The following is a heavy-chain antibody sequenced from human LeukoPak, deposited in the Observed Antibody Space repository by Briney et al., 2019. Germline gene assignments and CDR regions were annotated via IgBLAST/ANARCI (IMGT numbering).Heavy chain of an antibody. CDR1: GYTFTGYY. V-gene: IGHV1-2*02. CDR3: ARVSIGVGATFDY. Sequence: GASVKVSCKASGYTFTGYYMHWVRQAPGQGLEWMGWINPNSGGTNYAQKFQGRVTMTRDTSISTAYTELSRLRSDDTAVYYCARVSIGVGATFDYWGQGTLVTVSS. CDR2: INPNSGGT. D-gene: IGHD1-26*01. J-gene: IGHJ4*02.